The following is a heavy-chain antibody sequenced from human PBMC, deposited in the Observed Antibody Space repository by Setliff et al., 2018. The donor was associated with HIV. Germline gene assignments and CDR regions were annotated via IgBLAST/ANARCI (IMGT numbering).Heavy chain of an antibody. CDR3: ARVSRGWYLGAEVAEYFDH. CDR1: GGSLSSYY. CDR2: IYYSGSD. D-gene: IGHD6-19*01. V-gene: IGHV4-59*01. J-gene: IGHJ1*01. Sequence: PSETLSLTCTLSGGSLSSYYWGRIRQPPGQGLELIGYIYYSGSDTYNPSLKSRVTISIDTSKNQFSLKLTSVTAADSATYYRARVSRGWYLGAEVAEYFDHWGQGTLVTVSS.